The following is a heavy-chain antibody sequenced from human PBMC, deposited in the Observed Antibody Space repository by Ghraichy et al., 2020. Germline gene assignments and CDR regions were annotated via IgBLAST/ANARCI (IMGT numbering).Heavy chain of an antibody. CDR3: ARDGSTSFGSGNFYYYMDV. D-gene: IGHD3-10*01. CDR1: SGSISGGNYY. V-gene: IGHV4-61*02. CDR2: IYSGGST. Sequence: SETLSLTCTVSSGSISGGNYYWSWIRQPAGKGLEWIGRIYSGGSTNYNPSLKSRVTVSVDSSKNQFSLNLTSVTAADTAVYYCARDGSTSFGSGNFYYYMDVWGKGTTVSVSS. J-gene: IGHJ6*04.